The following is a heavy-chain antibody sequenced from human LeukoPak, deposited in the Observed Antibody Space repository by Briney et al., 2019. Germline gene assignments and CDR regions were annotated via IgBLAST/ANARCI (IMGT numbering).Heavy chain of an antibody. CDR3: ARARNCDS. V-gene: IGHV3-7*05. Sequence: GGSLRLSCAVSEFTFTAYWMSWVRQAPGKGLEWVANINQDGSEKYYVDSVKGRFTISRDNAKNSLFLQMDSLRAEDTAVYYCARARNCDSWGQGTLVTVSS. CDR2: INQDGSEK. J-gene: IGHJ5*01. D-gene: IGHD1-7*01. CDR1: EFTFTAYW.